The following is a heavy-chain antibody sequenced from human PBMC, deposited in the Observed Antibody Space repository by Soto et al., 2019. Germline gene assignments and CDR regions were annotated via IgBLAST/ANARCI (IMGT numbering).Heavy chain of an antibody. J-gene: IGHJ5*02. CDR3: TSGLIVVVAASRLAGS. Sequence: EVQLVESGGGLLKPGESVRLSCAASGFSFDNAWMNWVRQAPGKGLEWVGRIQSNTYGEATDYAAPVKGKFTISRDDSKNTLYLHMNSLKAEDSAVYYCTSGLIVVVAASRLAGSWGQGTLVTVSS. V-gene: IGHV3-15*07. CDR1: GFSFDNAW. D-gene: IGHD2-21*01. CDR2: IQSNTYGEAT.